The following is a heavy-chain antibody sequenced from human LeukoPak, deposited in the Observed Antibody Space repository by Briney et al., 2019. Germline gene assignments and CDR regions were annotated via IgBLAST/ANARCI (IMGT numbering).Heavy chain of an antibody. CDR2: IWCDGSNK. D-gene: IGHD4-23*01. J-gene: IGHJ3*02. CDR3: ARDSLTTVVTPPGSFDI. CDR1: GFTFSSYA. V-gene: IGHV3-33*08. Sequence: PGGSLRLSCAAPGFTFSSYAMHWVRQAPGKGLEWVAVIWCDGSNKFYADSVKGRFTISRDNSKNTLYLQMNSLSAEDTAVYYCARDSLTTVVTPPGSFDIWGQGTMVTVSS.